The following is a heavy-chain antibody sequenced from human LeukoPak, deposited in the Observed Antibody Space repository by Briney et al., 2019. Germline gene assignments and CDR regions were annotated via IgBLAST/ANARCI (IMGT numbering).Heavy chain of an antibody. CDR1: GYTFTSYG. Sequence: ASVKVSCKASGYTFTSYGISWVRQAPGQGLEWMGWISAYNGNTNYAQKLQGRVTMTTDTSTSTAYMELRSLRSDDTAVYYCARTWKEYYYDSSGSTWGYYFDYWGQGTLVTVSS. V-gene: IGHV1-18*01. CDR2: ISAYNGNT. J-gene: IGHJ4*02. CDR3: ARTWKEYYYDSSGSTWGYYFDY. D-gene: IGHD3-22*01.